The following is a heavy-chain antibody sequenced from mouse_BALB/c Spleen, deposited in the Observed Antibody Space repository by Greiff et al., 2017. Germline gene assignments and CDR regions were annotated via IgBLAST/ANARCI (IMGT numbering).Heavy chain of an antibody. CDR2: INPSTGYT. CDR3: ASTTRFAY. D-gene: IGHD1-1*01. CDR1: GYTFTSYW. Sequence: VQLQQSGAELAKPGASVKMSCKASGYTFTSYWMHWVKQRPGQGLEWIGYINPSTGYTEYNQKFKDKATLTADKSSSTAYMQLSSLTSEDSAVYYCASTTRFAYWGQGTLVTVSA. V-gene: IGHV1-7*01. J-gene: IGHJ3*01.